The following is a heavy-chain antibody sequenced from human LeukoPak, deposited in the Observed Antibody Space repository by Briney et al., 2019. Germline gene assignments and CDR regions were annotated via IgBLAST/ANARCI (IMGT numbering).Heavy chain of an antibody. CDR2: INPNSGGT. J-gene: IGHJ6*02. Sequence: GASVKVSCKASGYTFTGYYMHWVRQAPGQGLEWMGWINPNSGGTNYAQKFQGWVTMTRDTSISTAYMELSRLRSDDTAVYYCARGKNDYGDPVYYYGMDVWGQGTTVTVSS. CDR3: ARGKNDYGDPVYYYGMDV. D-gene: IGHD4-17*01. CDR1: GYTFTGYY. V-gene: IGHV1-2*04.